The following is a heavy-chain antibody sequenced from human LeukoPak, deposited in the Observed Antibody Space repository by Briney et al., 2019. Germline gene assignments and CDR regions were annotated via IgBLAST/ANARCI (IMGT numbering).Heavy chain of an antibody. J-gene: IGHJ4*02. D-gene: IGHD6-19*01. CDR2: ISGSGGST. Sequence: GGSLRLSCAASGFTFSSYGMSWVRQAPGKGLEWVSAISGSGGSTYYADSVRGRFTISRDNSKNTLYLQMNSLRAEDTAVYYCATIAVAGTYADYWGQGTLVIVSS. CDR1: GFTFSSYG. V-gene: IGHV3-23*01. CDR3: ATIAVAGTYADY.